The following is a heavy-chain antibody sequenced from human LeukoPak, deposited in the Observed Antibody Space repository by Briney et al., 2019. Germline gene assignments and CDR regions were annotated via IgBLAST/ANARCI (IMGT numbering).Heavy chain of an antibody. Sequence: SETLSLTCTVSGGSISSYYWSWIRQPPGKGLEWIGYIYYSGSTNYNPSLKSRVTMSADTAKNQVSLRLRSVTAADTAVYYCARDREVGATGYYFDYWGQGTLVTVSS. CDR1: GGSISSYY. CDR3: ARDREVGATGYYFDY. J-gene: IGHJ4*02. CDR2: IYYSGST. V-gene: IGHV4-59*12. D-gene: IGHD1-26*01.